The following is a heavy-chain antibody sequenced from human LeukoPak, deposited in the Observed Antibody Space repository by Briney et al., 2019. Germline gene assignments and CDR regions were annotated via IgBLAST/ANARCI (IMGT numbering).Heavy chain of an antibody. D-gene: IGHD1-26*01. CDR1: GFTVSSNY. CDR2: IYIVGST. J-gene: IGHJ6*02. Sequence: GGSLRLSCAAPGFTVSSNYMSWVRQAPWKRRDGVSVIYIVGSTYYTDSVKDRFTITRDKSKNTLYLQMNSLRAEDPAVYYCASRIVGATVGLYYYYYGMDVWGQGTTVTVSS. CDR3: ASRIVGATVGLYYYYYGMDV. V-gene: IGHV3-66*01.